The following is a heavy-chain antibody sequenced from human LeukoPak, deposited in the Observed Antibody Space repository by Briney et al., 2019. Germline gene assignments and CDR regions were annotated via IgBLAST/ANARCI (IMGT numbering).Heavy chain of an antibody. CDR1: GYTFTSYY. V-gene: IGHV1-46*01. J-gene: IGHJ5*02. D-gene: IGHD1-26*01. CDR3: ARAGGGGIVRGRCLFDP. CDR2: INPSGGST. Sequence: VASVKVSCKASGYTFTSYYIQWVRQAPGQGLEWMGIINPSGGSTSYAQKFRGRVTMTRDTSTSTVYMELSSLRSEDTAVYYCARAGGGGIVRGRCLFDPWGQGTLVTVSS.